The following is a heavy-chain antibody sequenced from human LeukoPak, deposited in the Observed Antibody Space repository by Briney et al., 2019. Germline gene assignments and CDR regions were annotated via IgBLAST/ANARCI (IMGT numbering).Heavy chain of an antibody. CDR1: GFTFSDYY. J-gene: IGHJ4*02. CDR2: ISSSGSSI. V-gene: IGHV3-11*01. D-gene: IGHD3-22*01. CDR3: ARVAIGSGYPVDY. Sequence: GGSLRLSCAASGFTFSDYYMSWIRQAPGKGLEWVSYISSSGSSIYDDSLRGRFTISRDNAKNSLYLQMNSLRAEDTAVYYCARVAIGSGYPVDYWGQGTLVTVSS.